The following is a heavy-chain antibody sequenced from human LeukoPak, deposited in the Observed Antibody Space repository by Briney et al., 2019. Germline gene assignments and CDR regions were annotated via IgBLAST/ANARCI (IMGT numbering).Heavy chain of an antibody. V-gene: IGHV4-31*03. CDR2: IYYSGST. Sequence: SQTLSLTCTVSGGSISSGGYYWSWLRQHPGRGLEWIGYIYYSGSTYYNPSLKSRVTISVDTSKNQFSLKLSSVTAADTAVYYCARGTIGGLWFGELLPVDYWGQGTLVTVSS. D-gene: IGHD3-10*01. J-gene: IGHJ4*02. CDR3: ARGTIGGLWFGELLPVDY. CDR1: GGSISSGGYY.